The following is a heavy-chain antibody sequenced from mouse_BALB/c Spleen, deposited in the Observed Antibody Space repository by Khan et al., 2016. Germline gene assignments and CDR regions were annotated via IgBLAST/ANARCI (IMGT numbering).Heavy chain of an antibody. CDR3: AALTGTGEDMDY. J-gene: IGHJ4*01. Sequence: QVQLKQSGAELVRPGSSVKISCKASGYAVSSYWMNWVKQRSGQGLEWIGQIYPGDGDTFYNGMFKGKATLTADKSSSTAYMQLSSLTSEDSAVYFCAALTGTGEDMDYWGQGTSVTVSS. D-gene: IGHD4-1*01. CDR1: GYAVSSYW. V-gene: IGHV1-80*01. CDR2: IYPGDGDT.